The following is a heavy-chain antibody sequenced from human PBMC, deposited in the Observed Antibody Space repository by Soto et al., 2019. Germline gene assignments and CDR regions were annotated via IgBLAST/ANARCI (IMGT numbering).Heavy chain of an antibody. J-gene: IGHJ4*02. Sequence: SETLSLTCAVSGGSISGGGFSWSWIRQPPGKGLEWIGYILHTGGTQYNPSLKSRVSMSVDKSKNQFSLHLTPVTAADTAVYYCARLQFGEGFDYWGQGALVTVSS. V-gene: IGHV4-30-2*01. D-gene: IGHD3-10*01. CDR2: ILHTGGT. CDR3: ARLQFGEGFDY. CDR1: GGSISGGGFS.